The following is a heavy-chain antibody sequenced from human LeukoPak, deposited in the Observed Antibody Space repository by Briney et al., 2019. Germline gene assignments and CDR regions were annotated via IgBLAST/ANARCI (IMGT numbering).Heavy chain of an antibody. J-gene: IGHJ4*02. V-gene: IGHV4-39*01. CDR2: MYYSGST. D-gene: IGHD3-22*01. Sequence: SETLSLTCIVSGGSISSSSYYWGWIRQPPGTGLEWIGSMYYSGSTYYNPSLKSRVTISVDTSKNQFSLKLSSVTAADTAVYYCAGQYYYDSSGYYFGYWGQGTLVTVSS. CDR1: GGSISSSSYY. CDR3: AGQYYYDSSGYYFGY.